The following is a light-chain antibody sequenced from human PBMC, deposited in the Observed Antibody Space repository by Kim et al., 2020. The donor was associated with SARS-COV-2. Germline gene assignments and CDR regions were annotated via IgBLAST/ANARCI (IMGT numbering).Light chain of an antibody. CDR3: NSRDISGNHVSVV. J-gene: IGLJ2*01. Sequence: SSELTQDPAVSVALGQTVRITCQGDSLRSYYASWYQQKPGQAPVLVTYGKNNRPSGIPDRFSGSSSGNTASLTITGAQAEDEADYYCNSRDISGNHVSVV. CDR1: SLRSYY. V-gene: IGLV3-19*01. CDR2: GKN.